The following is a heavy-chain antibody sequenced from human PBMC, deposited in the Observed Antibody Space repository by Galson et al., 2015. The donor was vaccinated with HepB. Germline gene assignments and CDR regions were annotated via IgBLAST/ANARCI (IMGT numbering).Heavy chain of an antibody. J-gene: IGHJ4*02. CDR3: AMYSYGQDYYFDY. CDR2: ISSSSSTI. CDR1: GFTFSSYS. Sequence: SLRLSCAASGFTFSSYSMNWVRQAPGKGLEWVSYISSSSSTIYYADSVKGRFTISRDNAKNSLYLQMNSLRAEDTAVYYCAMYSYGQDYYFDYWGQGTLVTVSS. D-gene: IGHD5-18*01. V-gene: IGHV3-48*04.